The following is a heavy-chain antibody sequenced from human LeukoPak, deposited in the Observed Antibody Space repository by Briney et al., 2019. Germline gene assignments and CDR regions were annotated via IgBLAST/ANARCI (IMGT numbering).Heavy chain of an antibody. CDR2: IIPIFGTA. V-gene: IGHV1-69*05. Sequence: ASVKVSCKASGGTFSSYAISWVRQAPGQGLEWMGGIIPIFGTANYAQKFQGRVTITTDESTSTAYMGLSSLRSEDTAVYYCARAPIAVAGTVGYYYYMDVWGKGTTVTVSS. J-gene: IGHJ6*03. CDR1: GGTFSSYA. CDR3: ARAPIAVAGTVGYYYYMDV. D-gene: IGHD6-19*01.